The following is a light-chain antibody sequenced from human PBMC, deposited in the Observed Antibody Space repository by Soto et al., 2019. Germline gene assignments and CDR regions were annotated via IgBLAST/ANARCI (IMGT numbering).Light chain of an antibody. CDR3: QQYGSSPGT. J-gene: IGKJ1*01. CDR2: GAS. Sequence: EIVLTQSPGTLSLSPGKRATLSCRASQSVSSSYLAWYQQKPGQAPSLLIYGASSRATGIPDRFSGSGSGTDFPLPLSRLPPEDLAPYYCQQYGSSPGTFGQGTK. V-gene: IGKV3-20*01. CDR1: QSVSSSY.